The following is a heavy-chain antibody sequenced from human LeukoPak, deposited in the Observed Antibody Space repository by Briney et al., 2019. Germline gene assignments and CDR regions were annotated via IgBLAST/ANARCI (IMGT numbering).Heavy chain of an antibody. V-gene: IGHV4-30-4*01. D-gene: IGHD3-10*01. CDR3: AGLTYYYGSGNDY. CDR2: IYYSGST. Sequence: SETLSLTCTVSGGSISSGDYYWSWIRQPPGKGLEWIGYIYYSGSTYYNPSLKSRVTISVDTSKNQFSLKLSSVTAADTAVYYCAGLTYYYGSGNDYWGQGTLVTVSP. CDR1: GGSISSGDYY. J-gene: IGHJ4*02.